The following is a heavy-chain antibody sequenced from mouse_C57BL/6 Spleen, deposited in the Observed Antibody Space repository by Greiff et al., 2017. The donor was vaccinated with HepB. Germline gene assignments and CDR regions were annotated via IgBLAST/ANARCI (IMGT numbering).Heavy chain of an antibody. CDR2: IDPEDGET. CDR3: GQGSGNYVFLDY. J-gene: IGHJ2*01. CDR1: GFNIKDYY. V-gene: IGHV14-2*01. D-gene: IGHD2-1*01. Sequence: EVKLQESGAELVKPGASVKLSCTASGFNIKDYYMHWVKQRTEQGLEWIGRIDPEDGETNYAPKFQGKATITADTSSNTAYLQLSSLTSEDTAVYYCGQGSGNYVFLDYWGQGTTLTVSS.